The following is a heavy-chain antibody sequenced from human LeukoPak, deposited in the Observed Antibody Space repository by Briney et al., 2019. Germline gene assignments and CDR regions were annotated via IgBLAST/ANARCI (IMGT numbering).Heavy chain of an antibody. J-gene: IGHJ4*02. Sequence: GASVKVSCKASGYTFTSHHINWVRQAAGQGLEWMGWMNPDTGNTAYAQKFQARVTMTWDTSISPAYMELGSLRYEDTAVYYCARGRPTNLGGIYWGQGTLVTVSS. D-gene: IGHD7-27*01. CDR3: ARGRPTNLGGIY. V-gene: IGHV1-8*01. CDR2: MNPDTGNT. CDR1: GYTFTSHH.